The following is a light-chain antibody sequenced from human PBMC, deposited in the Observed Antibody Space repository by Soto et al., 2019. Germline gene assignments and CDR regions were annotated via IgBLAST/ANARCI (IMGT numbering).Light chain of an antibody. J-gene: IGKJ3*01. V-gene: IGKV1-27*01. CDR3: EKYDSPPFS. CDR1: QAISHY. Sequence: DVQMTQSTSPLSASVGDRVTIACRASQAISHYLAWYQQKPGKVPELLIYGSSTLQSGLPSRFSGCGSGTDFTLTISRLQPEEVATYYCEKYDSPPFSFSPWTKLDIK. CDR2: GSS.